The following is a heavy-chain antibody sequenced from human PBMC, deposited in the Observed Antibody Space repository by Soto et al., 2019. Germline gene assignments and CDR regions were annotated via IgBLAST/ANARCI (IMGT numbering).Heavy chain of an antibody. D-gene: IGHD3-3*01. V-gene: IGHV3-23*01. CDR2: ISGNGRVT. CDR3: AKGPTRWSANAFDI. J-gene: IGHJ3*02. CDR1: GFTFDNFA. Sequence: GGSLRLSCAASGFTFDNFAMSWVRQAPGKGLEWVSTISGNGRVTYYADSVKGRFTISRDNSKNTLYLQMNSLRAEDTAVYYCAKGPTRWSANAFDIWGQGTMVTVSS.